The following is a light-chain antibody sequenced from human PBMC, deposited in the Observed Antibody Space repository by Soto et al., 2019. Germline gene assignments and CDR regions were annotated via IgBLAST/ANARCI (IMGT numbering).Light chain of an antibody. CDR2: DAS. CDR1: QDINNY. V-gene: IGKV1-33*01. CDR3: QQYTNTNNPWM. Sequence: DIKLTQSPSSLSASVGDRVTITCQASQDINNYLNWYQQKPGKAPELLIYDASDLEVGVPSRFSGSGSGTEFTLIISGLQPDDSATYYCQQYTNTNNPWMFGQGTKVDIK. J-gene: IGKJ1*01.